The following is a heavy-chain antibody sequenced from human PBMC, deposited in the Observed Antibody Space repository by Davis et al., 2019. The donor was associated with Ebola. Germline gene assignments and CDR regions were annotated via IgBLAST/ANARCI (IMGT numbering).Heavy chain of an antibody. CDR1: GYTFTTYG. D-gene: IGHD2-15*01. CDR2: ISTYNDNT. CDR3: ARDRYCSGGSCYSSYYYGMDV. Sequence: AASAKVSCKASGYTFTTYGISWVRQAPGQGLEWMGWISTYNDNTNYAQKLQGRVTMTTDTSTSTAYMELRSLRSDDTAVYYWARDRYCSGGSCYSSYYYGMDVWGQGTTVTVSS. V-gene: IGHV1-18*01. J-gene: IGHJ6*02.